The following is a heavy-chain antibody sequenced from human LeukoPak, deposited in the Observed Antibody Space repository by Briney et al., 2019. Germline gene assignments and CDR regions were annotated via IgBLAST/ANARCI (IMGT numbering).Heavy chain of an antibody. V-gene: IGHV1-18*01. CDR1: GYTFTTYG. CDR3: ARTEIAVAGTGGDYYYYYGMDV. D-gene: IGHD6-13*01. Sequence: ASVKVSCKASGYTFTTYGVSWVRQAPGQGLEWMGCISADNGDTNYAQNLQGRVTMTTDTSTSTAYMELRSLRSDDSAVYYCARTEIAVAGTGGDYYYYYGMDVWGQGTTVTVSS. J-gene: IGHJ6*02. CDR2: ISADNGDT.